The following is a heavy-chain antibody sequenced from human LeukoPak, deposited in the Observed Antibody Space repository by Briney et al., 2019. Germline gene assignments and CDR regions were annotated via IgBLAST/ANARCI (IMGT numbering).Heavy chain of an antibody. CDR1: GGSISRHY. J-gene: IGHJ4*02. Sequence: MPSETLSLTCTVSGGSISRHYWSWIRQPPGTGLEWIGYIYYTGRADYNPSLKSRVSMSVDTSKNQFSLRVNSMTAADTAVYYCARGDFWSGAPTDWGQGILVTVSS. CDR2: IYYTGRA. D-gene: IGHD3-3*01. V-gene: IGHV4-59*11. CDR3: ARGDFWSGAPTD.